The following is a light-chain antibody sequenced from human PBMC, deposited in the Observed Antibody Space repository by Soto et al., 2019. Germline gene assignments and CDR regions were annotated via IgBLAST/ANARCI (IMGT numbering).Light chain of an antibody. Sequence: EDVLTQSPGTRSLSPGERATLSCSASQSFSSSYLAWYQQKPGQAPRLLIYGASIRATGIPDRFRGSGSGTDFTLTISRLEPEDFAVYYCQEYGSSRTFSQGTQVEIK. CDR3: QEYGSSRT. CDR1: QSFSSSY. CDR2: GAS. J-gene: IGKJ1*01. V-gene: IGKV3-20*01.